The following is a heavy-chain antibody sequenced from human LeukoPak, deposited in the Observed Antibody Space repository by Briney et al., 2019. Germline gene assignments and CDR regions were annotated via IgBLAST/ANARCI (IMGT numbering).Heavy chain of an antibody. CDR3: AKGGYSSGWYDYYYYGMDV. CDR2: IIGSGGSR. D-gene: IGHD6-19*01. Sequence: GGSLRLSCAASGFTFSSYAMSWVRQAPGKGLEWVSAIIGSGGSRYYADSVKGRFTISRDNSKNTLYLQMNSLRAEDTAVYYCAKGGYSSGWYDYYYYGMDVWGQGTTVTVP. J-gene: IGHJ6*02. V-gene: IGHV3-23*01. CDR1: GFTFSSYA.